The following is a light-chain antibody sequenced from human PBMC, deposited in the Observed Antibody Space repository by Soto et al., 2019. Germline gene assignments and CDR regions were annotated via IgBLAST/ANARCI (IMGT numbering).Light chain of an antibody. J-gene: IGKJ4*01. CDR3: QQYNNLALT. CDR2: GAS. Sequence: EIVMTQSPATLSVSPGERATLSCRSSPSVSSNLAWYQQKPGQAPRLLIYGASTRATGIPASFSGSGAGTEFPLTISSLQSEDFAVYYCQQYNNLALTFGGGTKVEIK. CDR1: PSVSSN. V-gene: IGKV3-15*01.